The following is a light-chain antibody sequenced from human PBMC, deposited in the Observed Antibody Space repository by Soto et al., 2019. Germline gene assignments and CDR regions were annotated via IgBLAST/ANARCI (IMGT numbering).Light chain of an antibody. V-gene: IGKV3D-15*01. CDR1: QSVSSD. Sequence: EIVMTPSLATLSVSPGERATLSCRASQSVSSDLAWYKQRPGQSPSLLIFGASTRASGIPARFSGSGSGTEFTLTISSLQSEDFAVYYCQQYNDWPPITFGQGTRLEIK. CDR3: QQYNDWPPIT. J-gene: IGKJ5*01. CDR2: GAS.